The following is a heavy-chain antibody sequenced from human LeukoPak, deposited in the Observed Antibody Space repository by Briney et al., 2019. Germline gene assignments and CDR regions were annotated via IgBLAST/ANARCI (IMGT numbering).Heavy chain of an antibody. Sequence: SQTLSLTCAVSGGSISSGGYSWSWIRQPPGKGLEWIGYIYHSGSTYYNPSLKSRVTISVDRSKNQFSLKLSSVTAADTAVYYCARDRVNSSSWYSRVYHDAFDIWGQGTMVTVSS. V-gene: IGHV4-30-2*01. D-gene: IGHD6-13*01. CDR3: ARDRVNSSSWYSRVYHDAFDI. CDR2: IYHSGST. CDR1: GGSISSGGYS. J-gene: IGHJ3*02.